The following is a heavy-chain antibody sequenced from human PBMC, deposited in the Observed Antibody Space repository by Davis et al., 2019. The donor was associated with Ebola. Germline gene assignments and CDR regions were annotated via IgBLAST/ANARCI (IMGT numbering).Heavy chain of an antibody. Sequence: PSETLSLTCAVYGGSFSGYYWSWIRQPPGKGLEWIGEINHSGSTNYNPSLKSRVTISVDTSKNQFSLKLSSVTAADTAVYYCARGFWSGYYYLDYWGQGTLVTVSS. V-gene: IGHV4-34*01. CDR3: ARGFWSGYYYLDY. J-gene: IGHJ4*02. CDR2: INHSGST. CDR1: GGSFSGYY. D-gene: IGHD3-3*01.